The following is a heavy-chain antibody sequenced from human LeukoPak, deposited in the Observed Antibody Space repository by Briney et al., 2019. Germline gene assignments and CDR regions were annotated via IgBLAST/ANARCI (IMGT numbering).Heavy chain of an antibody. V-gene: IGHV3-21*01. CDR2: INSSSSYI. Sequence: GGSLRLSCAASGFTFSSYSMNWVRQAPGKGLEWVSSINSSSSYIYYADSVKGRFTISRDNAKNSLYLQMNSLRAEDTAVYYCARGGIAAAGTRYYFDYWGQGTLVTVSS. D-gene: IGHD6-13*01. CDR1: GFTFSSYS. J-gene: IGHJ4*02. CDR3: ARGGIAAAGTRYYFDY.